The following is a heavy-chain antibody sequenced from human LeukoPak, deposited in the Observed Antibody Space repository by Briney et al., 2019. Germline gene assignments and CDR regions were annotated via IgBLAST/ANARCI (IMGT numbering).Heavy chain of an antibody. CDR2: INHSGST. D-gene: IGHD3-16*02. CDR3: ARVIQRYDYVWGSYRYGMDV. Sequence: AETLSLTCAVYGGSFSGYYGSWIRQPPGKGRECIGEINHSGSTNYTPSLKSRVNISVDTSKNQFSLTLSSVTAADTAVYYCARVIQRYDYVWGSYRYGMDVWGQGTTVTVSS. CDR1: GGSFSGYY. V-gene: IGHV4-34*01. J-gene: IGHJ6*01.